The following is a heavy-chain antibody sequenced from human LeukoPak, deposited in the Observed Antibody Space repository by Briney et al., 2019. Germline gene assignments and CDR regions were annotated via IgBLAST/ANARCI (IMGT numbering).Heavy chain of an antibody. CDR3: ARDYCSSTSCYEDYYYGMDV. V-gene: IGHV3-21*01. Sequence: GGSLRLSCAASGFTFSSYSMNWVRQAPGKGLEWVSSISSSSSYIYYADSVKGRFTISRDNAKNSLYLQMNSLRAEDTAVYYGARDYCSSTSCYEDYYYGMDVWGKGTTVTVSS. J-gene: IGHJ6*04. CDR1: GFTFSSYS. CDR2: ISSSSSYI. D-gene: IGHD2-2*01.